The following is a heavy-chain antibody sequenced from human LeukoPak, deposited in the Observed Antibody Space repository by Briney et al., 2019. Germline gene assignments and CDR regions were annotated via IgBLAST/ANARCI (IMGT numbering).Heavy chain of an antibody. CDR2: ISGSGDST. J-gene: IGHJ6*03. CDR1: GFTFSSYA. CDR3: AKDEYQHLYRVYMDV. Sequence: GGSLRLSCAASGFTFSSYAMNWVRQVPGKGLEWVSIISGSGDSTKYADSVKDRFIISRDNSKNTLYLQMNSLRGGDTAVYFCAKDEYQHLYRVYMDVWGKGTTVTVSS. D-gene: IGHD6-13*01. V-gene: IGHV3-23*01.